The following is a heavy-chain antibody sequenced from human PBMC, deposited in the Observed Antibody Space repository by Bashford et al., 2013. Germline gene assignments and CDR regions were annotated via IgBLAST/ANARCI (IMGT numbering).Heavy chain of an antibody. J-gene: IGHJ6*02. CDR3: AKVRGGAMDV. Sequence: GGSLRLSCEASGFTLSDYLMRWVRQAPGKGLEWVSSILGHSTYYADSVKGRFTISRDNSKNTLYLQMNSLRAEDTALYYCAKVRGGAMDVWGQGTTVTVSS. CDR2: ILGHST. V-gene: IGHV3-23*01. D-gene: IGHD3-10*01. CDR1: GFTLSDYL.